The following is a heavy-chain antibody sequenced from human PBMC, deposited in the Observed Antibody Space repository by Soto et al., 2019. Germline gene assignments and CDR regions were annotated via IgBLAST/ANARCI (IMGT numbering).Heavy chain of an antibody. V-gene: IGHV3-23*01. CDR3: AKDQAGYSSSCFDH. CDR2: VSGSGGST. J-gene: IGHJ5*02. Sequence: GGSLRLSCAASGFTFSDYAMSWVRQAPGKGLEWVSAVSGSGGSTFYADSVKGRFTISRDNSKNTLYLQMDSLRVEDTAVYSCAKDQAGYSSSCFDHWGQGILVTVSS. CDR1: GFTFSDYA. D-gene: IGHD6-13*01.